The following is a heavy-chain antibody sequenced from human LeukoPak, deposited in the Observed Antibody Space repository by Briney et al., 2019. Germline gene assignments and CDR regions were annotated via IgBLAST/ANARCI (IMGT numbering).Heavy chain of an antibody. CDR1: GFTFSSYA. V-gene: IGHV3-21*01. CDR3: ANSGYSGSYSHFDY. Sequence: GGSLRLSCAASGFTFSSYAMSWVRQAPGKGLEWVSSISSSSSYIYYADSVKGRFTISRDNAKNSLYLQMNSLRAEDTAVYYCANSGYSGSYSHFDYWGQGTLVTVSS. J-gene: IGHJ4*02. D-gene: IGHD1-26*01. CDR2: ISSSSSYI.